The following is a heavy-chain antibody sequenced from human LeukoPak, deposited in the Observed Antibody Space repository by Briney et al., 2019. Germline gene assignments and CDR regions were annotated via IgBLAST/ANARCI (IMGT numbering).Heavy chain of an antibody. CDR3: VKGRMSEDGLDF. CDR2: ISSSGNT. Sequence: GGSLRLSCEASGFTFGRSAMTWVRQAPGKGLEWFSSISSSGNTYYADSVKGRFTISRDNSKNLVNLQMNSLRAEDTAIYYCVKGRMSEDGLDFWGQGSLVTVSS. J-gene: IGHJ4*02. CDR1: GFTFGRSA. D-gene: IGHD5-24*01. V-gene: IGHV3-23*01.